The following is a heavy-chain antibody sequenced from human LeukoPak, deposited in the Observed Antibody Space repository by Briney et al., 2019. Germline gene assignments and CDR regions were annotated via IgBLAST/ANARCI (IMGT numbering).Heavy chain of an antibody. CDR3: ARDRYSSSSNFDY. CDR2: IYSGGST. Sequence: GGSLRLSCAASGFTFSSYGMHWVRQAPGKGLEWVSVIYSGGSTYYADSVKGRFTISRDNSKNTLYLQMNSLRAEDTAVYYCARDRYSSSSNFDYWGQGTLVTVSS. CDR1: GFTFSSYG. J-gene: IGHJ4*02. V-gene: IGHV3-66*02. D-gene: IGHD6-13*01.